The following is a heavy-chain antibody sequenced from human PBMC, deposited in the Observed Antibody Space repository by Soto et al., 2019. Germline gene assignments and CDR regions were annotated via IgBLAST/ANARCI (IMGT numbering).Heavy chain of an antibody. CDR1: GFTFSDYY. J-gene: IGHJ6*02. CDR2: ISSRDNTI. V-gene: IGHV3-11*01. CDR3: ARTYGGYPPLYYGMDV. D-gene: IGHD5-12*01. Sequence: QVHLVESGGDLVKPGGSLRLSCAASGFTFSDYYMNWIRQAPGKGLDWVSSISSRDNTICYADSVQGRFTISRDNAKNSLYLQMNSLRAEDTAVYYCARTYGGYPPLYYGMDVWGQGTTVTVSS.